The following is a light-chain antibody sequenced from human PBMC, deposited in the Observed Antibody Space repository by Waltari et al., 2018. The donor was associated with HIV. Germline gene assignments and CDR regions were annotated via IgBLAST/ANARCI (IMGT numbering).Light chain of an antibody. Sequence: ALPQPASVSGSPGQSITISCTGTSSNVGTYNLFSLYQQHPGKAPKLLIYEVKRRPSGLSDRFSGSKSGNTASLTVSGLQAEDEAIYYCCSYAGSDTLVFGGGTSLTIL. CDR3: CSYAGSDTLV. CDR1: SSNVGTYNL. CDR2: EVK. V-gene: IGLV2-23*02. J-gene: IGLJ3*02.